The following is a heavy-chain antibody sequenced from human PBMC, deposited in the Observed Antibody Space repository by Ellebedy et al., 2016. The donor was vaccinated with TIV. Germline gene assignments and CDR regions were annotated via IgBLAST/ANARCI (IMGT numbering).Heavy chain of an antibody. J-gene: IGHJ4*02. V-gene: IGHV1-2*02. CDR2: INPNGGVT. D-gene: IGHD3-10*01. CDR1: AYIFTGYY. Sequence: AASVKVSCKASAYIFTGYYMHWVRQAPGQGLEWMGWINPNGGVTNYAQKFQGRVTMTRDTSSSTAYMELTRLRSDDTAVYFCASGVWFGEFDYWGQGTLVTVSS. CDR3: ASGVWFGEFDY.